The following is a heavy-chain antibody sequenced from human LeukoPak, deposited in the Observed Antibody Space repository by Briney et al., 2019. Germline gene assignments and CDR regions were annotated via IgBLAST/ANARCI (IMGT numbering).Heavy chain of an antibody. V-gene: IGHV3-21*01. CDR3: ARALLLWFGELPTMDV. CDR2: ISSSSSYI. J-gene: IGHJ6*04. Sequence: GGSLRLSCAASGFTFSSYSMNWVRQAPGKGLEWVSSISSSSSYIYYADSVKGRFTISRDNAKNSLYLQMNSLRAEDTAVYYCARALLLWFGELPTMDVWGKGTTVTVSS. D-gene: IGHD3-10*01. CDR1: GFTFSSYS.